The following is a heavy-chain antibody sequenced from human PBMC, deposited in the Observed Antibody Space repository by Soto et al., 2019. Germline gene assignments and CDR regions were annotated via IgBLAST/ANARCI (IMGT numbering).Heavy chain of an antibody. Sequence: EVQLLESGGGLALPGGSLRLSCAASGFTFSDFVMNWVRQAPGKGLEWVSGIRSSGDNTYYADSVKGRFTISRDNSKNILYLHMTRLGADDTAVYHCAKVLRYFDWDSYLDPWGRGTLFTVSS. D-gene: IGHD3-9*01. CDR1: GFTFSDFV. V-gene: IGHV3-23*01. CDR3: AKVLRYFDWDSYLDP. J-gene: IGHJ2*01. CDR2: IRSSGDNT.